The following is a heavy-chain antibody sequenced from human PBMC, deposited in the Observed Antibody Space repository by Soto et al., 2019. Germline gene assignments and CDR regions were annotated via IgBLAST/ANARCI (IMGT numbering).Heavy chain of an antibody. CDR1: GFTFSSYW. CDR3: ARDGGWHYYYYYVMDV. Sequence: EVQLVESGGGLVQPGGSLRLSCAASGFTFSSYWMSWVRQAPGKGLEWVANIKQDGSEKYYVDSVKGRFTISRDNAKNSLYLQMNSLRAEDTAVYYCARDGGWHYYYYYVMDVWGQGTTVTVSS. J-gene: IGHJ6*02. CDR2: IKQDGSEK. V-gene: IGHV3-7*03. D-gene: IGHD6-19*01.